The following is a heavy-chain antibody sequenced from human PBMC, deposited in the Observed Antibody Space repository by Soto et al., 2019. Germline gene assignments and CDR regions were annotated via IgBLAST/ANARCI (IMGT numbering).Heavy chain of an antibody. CDR2: IIPVFGTV. V-gene: IGHV1-69*01. CDR1: GGTFGSYS. CDR3: ARGAANSGYSSGWSLGSGMDV. J-gene: IGHJ6*02. Sequence: QVQLVQSGAEVKKPGSSVKVSCKASGGTFGSYSFSWVRQAPGQGLEWMGGIIPVFGTVKHAQKFQGRVTITADESTSTVYMELSRLRSEDTAVYYCARGAANSGYSSGWSLGSGMDVWGQGTTVTVSS. D-gene: IGHD6-19*01.